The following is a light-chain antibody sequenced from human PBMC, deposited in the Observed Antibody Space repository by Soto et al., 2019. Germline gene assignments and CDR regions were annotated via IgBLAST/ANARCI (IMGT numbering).Light chain of an antibody. CDR1: QSVSSN. J-gene: IGKJ4*01. CDR2: GAS. Sequence: EIAMTQSPAPLSVSPGERATLSCRASQSVSSNLAWYQQKPGQAPRLLIYGASTRATGIPARYSGSESGTEFTLTISSLQSEDFAVYYCQQYNNWPLTFGGGTKVEIK. CDR3: QQYNNWPLT. V-gene: IGKV3-15*01.